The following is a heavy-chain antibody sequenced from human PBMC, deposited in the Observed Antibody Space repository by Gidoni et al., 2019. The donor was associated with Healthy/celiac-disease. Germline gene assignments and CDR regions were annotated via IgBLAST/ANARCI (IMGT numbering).Heavy chain of an antibody. V-gene: IGHV4-34*01. Sequence: QVQLQQWGAGLLKPSETLSLTCAVYGGSFSGYYWSWIRQPPGTGREWIGEIKQSGSTNYNPSLKSRVTISVDTSKNQFSLKLSSVTAADTAVYYCARGSDIVVVPAAIDYWGQGTLVTVSS. D-gene: IGHD2-2*01. J-gene: IGHJ4*02. CDR1: GGSFSGYY. CDR2: IKQSGST. CDR3: ARGSDIVVVPAAIDY.